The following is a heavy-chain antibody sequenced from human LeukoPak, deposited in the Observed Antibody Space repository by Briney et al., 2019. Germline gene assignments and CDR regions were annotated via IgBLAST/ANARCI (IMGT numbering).Heavy chain of an antibody. J-gene: IGHJ6*03. CDR2: INHSGST. D-gene: IGHD3-16*02. CDR3: ARARRNRRYYYYYMDV. CDR1: GGSFSGYY. V-gene: IGHV4-34*01. Sequence: SETLSLTCAVYGGSFSGYYWSWIRQPPGKGLEWIGEINHSGSTNYNPSLKSRVTISVDTPKNQFSLKLSSVTAADTAVYYCARARRNRRYYYYYMDVWGKGTTVTVSS.